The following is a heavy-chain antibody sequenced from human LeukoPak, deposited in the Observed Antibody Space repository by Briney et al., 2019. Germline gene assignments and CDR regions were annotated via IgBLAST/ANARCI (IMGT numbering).Heavy chain of an antibody. J-gene: IGHJ4*02. Sequence: SETLSLTCTVSGGSISSYYWSWIRQPPGKGLEWIGYIYYSGSTNYNPSLKSRVTISVDTSKNQFSLKLSSVTAADTAVYYCARGSPLYSSGWYWFDYWGQATLVTVSS. D-gene: IGHD6-19*01. CDR3: ARGSPLYSSGWYWFDY. CDR1: GGSISSYY. CDR2: IYYSGST. V-gene: IGHV4-59*01.